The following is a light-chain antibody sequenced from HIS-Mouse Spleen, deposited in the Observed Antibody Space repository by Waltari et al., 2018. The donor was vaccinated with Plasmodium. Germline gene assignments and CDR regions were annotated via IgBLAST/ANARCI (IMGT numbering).Light chain of an antibody. CDR1: SSDVGGYNY. CDR3: SSYTSSSNVV. Sequence: QSALTQPASVSGSPGQSITISCTGTSSDVGGYNYVSWYQQHPGKAPKLMIYDVSNRPAGVSNRCSGSKSGNTACLTISGLQAEDEADYYCSSYTSSSNVVFGGGTKLTVL. CDR2: DVS. J-gene: IGLJ2*01. V-gene: IGLV2-14*03.